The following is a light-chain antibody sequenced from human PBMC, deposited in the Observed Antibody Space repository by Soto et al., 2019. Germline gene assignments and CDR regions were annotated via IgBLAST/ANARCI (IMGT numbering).Light chain of an antibody. J-gene: IGKJ2*01. CDR3: QQSYSLPYT. Sequence: DIQMTQSPSSLSVSVGDRVTITCRASQSIASFVNWFQQKPGEAPNLLIYAASTLQSGVPSRFSGSGSGTDFTLTISSLQPEDFAIYHCQQSYSLPYTFGPGTKLEIK. V-gene: IGKV1-39*01. CDR1: QSIASF. CDR2: AAS.